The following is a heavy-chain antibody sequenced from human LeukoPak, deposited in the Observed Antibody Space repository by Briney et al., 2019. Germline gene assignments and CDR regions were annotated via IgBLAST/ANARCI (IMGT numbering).Heavy chain of an antibody. CDR3: AKPARGYSSSWYPDFVDY. V-gene: IGHV3-30*02. D-gene: IGHD6-13*01. Sequence: GGSLRLSCAASGFTFSSYGMHWVRQAPGKGLEWVAFIRYDGSNKYYADSVKGRFTISRDNSKNTLYLQMNSLRAEDTAVYYCAKPARGYSSSWYPDFVDYWGQGTLVTVSS. CDR1: GFTFSSYG. J-gene: IGHJ4*02. CDR2: IRYDGSNK.